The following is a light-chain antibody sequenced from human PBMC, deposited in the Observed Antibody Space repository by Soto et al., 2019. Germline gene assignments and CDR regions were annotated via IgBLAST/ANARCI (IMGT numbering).Light chain of an antibody. J-gene: IGLJ1*01. Sequence: SVLTQPPSASGTPGQRVTICCSGSSSNIESNYVYWCQQFPGTAPKLLIYRNSQRPSGVPDRFSGSKSGTSASLAISGLRSEVEADYYCAAWDDSRGGVFGTGTKVTVL. V-gene: IGLV1-47*01. CDR2: RNS. CDR3: AAWDDSRGGV. CDR1: SSNIESNY.